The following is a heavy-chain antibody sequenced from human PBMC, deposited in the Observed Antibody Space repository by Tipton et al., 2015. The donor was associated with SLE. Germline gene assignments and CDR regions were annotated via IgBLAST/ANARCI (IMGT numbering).Heavy chain of an antibody. J-gene: IGHJ3*02. CDR1: GYTFSNYG. Sequence: QLVQSGAEVKKAGASMKVSCKASGYTFSNYGISWVRQAPGQGLEWMGWISTYNGNTNSAQKLQGRVTMTTDTSTSTAYMELRSLRSDATAVYYCARGRMTRYGCDIWGQGTMVTVSS. CDR2: ISTYNGNT. V-gene: IGHV1-18*01. D-gene: IGHD2-21*02. CDR3: ARGRMTRYGCDI.